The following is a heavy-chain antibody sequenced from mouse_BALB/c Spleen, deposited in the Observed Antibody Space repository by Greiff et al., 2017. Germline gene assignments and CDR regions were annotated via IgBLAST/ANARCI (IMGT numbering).Heavy chain of an antibody. Sequence: EVMLVESGGGLVKPGGSLKLSCAASGFAFSSYDMSWVRQTPEKRLEWVAYISSGGGSTYYPDTVKGRFTISRDNAKNTLYLQMSSLKSEDTAMYYCARGPPDYWGQGTTLTVSS. V-gene: IGHV5-12-1*01. CDR3: ARGPPDY. CDR1: GFAFSSYD. CDR2: ISSGGGST. J-gene: IGHJ2*01.